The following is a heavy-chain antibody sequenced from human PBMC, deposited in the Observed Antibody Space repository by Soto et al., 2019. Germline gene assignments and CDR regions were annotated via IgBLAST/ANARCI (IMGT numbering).Heavy chain of an antibody. J-gene: IGHJ6*02. V-gene: IGHV4-34*01. CDR3: ARYGVYCSSTSCYNRPLYYYYYYGMDV. CDR1: GGSFIGYY. CDR2: INHSGST. Sequence: SETLSLTCAVYGGSFIGYYCSWIRQPPGKGLEWMGEINHSGSTNYNPSLKSRVTISVDTSKNRFSLKLSSVTAADTAVYYCARYGVYCSSTSCYNRPLYYYYYYGMDVWGQGTTVTVSS. D-gene: IGHD2-2*02.